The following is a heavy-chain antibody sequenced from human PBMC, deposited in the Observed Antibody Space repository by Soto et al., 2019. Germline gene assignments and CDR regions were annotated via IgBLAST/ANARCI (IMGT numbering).Heavy chain of an antibody. V-gene: IGHV3-48*03. CDR1: GFPFSHYE. J-gene: IGHJ4*02. CDR3: TRDPFDF. CDR2: IKSSGDTG. Sequence: EVFLLESGGRLVQPGGSPTLSCSASGFPFSHYEMNWVRQAPGRGLEWVSYIKSSGDTGHYADSVKGRFTVSRDNAKNLLYLQLTSLSVEDTATYYCTRDPFDFWGPGTLVVVS.